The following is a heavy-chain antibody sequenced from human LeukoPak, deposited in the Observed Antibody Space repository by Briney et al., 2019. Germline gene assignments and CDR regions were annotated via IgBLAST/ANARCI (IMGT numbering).Heavy chain of an antibody. CDR2: INAGNGNT. V-gene: IGHV1-3*01. D-gene: IGHD6-13*01. J-gene: IGHJ1*01. CDR3: ARPGIAAAAPVAEYFQH. Sequence: ASVKVSCKASGYTFTSYAMHWVRQAPGQRLEWMGWINAGNGNTKYSQKLQGRVTITRDTSASTAYMELSSLRSEDTAVYHCARPGIAAAAPVAEYFQHWGQGTLVTVSS. CDR1: GYTFTSYA.